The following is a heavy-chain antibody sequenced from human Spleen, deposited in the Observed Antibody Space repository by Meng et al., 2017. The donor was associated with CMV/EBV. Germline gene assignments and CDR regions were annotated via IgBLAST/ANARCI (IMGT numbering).Heavy chain of an antibody. CDR3: ARSDCSGGSCYGYFDY. Sequence: ASVKVSCKASGYTFTSYGISWVRQAPGQGLEWMGWISAYNGNTNYAQKLQGRVTMTTDTSTSTAYMELRSLRSDDTAVYYCARSDCSGGSCYGYFDYWGQGTLVTVSS. J-gene: IGHJ4*02. V-gene: IGHV1-18*01. CDR2: ISAYNGNT. D-gene: IGHD2-15*01. CDR1: GYTFTSYG.